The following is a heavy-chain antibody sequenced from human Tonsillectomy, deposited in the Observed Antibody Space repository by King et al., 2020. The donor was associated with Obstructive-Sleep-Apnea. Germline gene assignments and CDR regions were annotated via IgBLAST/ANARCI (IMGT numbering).Heavy chain of an antibody. V-gene: IGHV4-31*03. CDR1: GGSISSGGYY. Sequence: VQLQESGPGLVKPSQTLSLTCTVSGGSISSGGYYWIWIRQHPGKGLEWIGYIVYSGSTYYNPSLKSRVTISVDTSKNQFSLKLSSVTAADTAVYYCARTRMALERPSFDYWGQGTLVTVSS. D-gene: IGHD1-1*01. J-gene: IGHJ4*02. CDR3: ARTRMALERPSFDY. CDR2: IVYSGST.